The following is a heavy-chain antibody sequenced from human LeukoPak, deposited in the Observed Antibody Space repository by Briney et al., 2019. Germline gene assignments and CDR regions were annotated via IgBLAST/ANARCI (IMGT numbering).Heavy chain of an antibody. CDR1: GFTFSTYG. J-gene: IGHJ5*01. V-gene: IGHV3-33*01. CDR3: ATLGSCSGVNCSDS. D-gene: IGHD2-15*01. Sequence: GGSLRLSCAASGFTFSTYGMHWVRQAPGKGLEWVSLIWYDGTDKYYADSVKGRFTISRDNSKNTLYLQMNSLRAEDTAVYYCATLGSCSGVNCSDSWGQGALVTVSS. CDR2: IWYDGTDK.